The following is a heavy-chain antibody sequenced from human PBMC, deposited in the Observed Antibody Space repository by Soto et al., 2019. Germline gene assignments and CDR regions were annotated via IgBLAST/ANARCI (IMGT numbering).Heavy chain of an antibody. J-gene: IGHJ6*02. Sequence: QVQLQESGPGLVKPSETLSLTCTVSGGSISSYYWSWIRQPAGKGLEWIGRIYTSGSTNYNPSLKSRVTMSVDTSKNQFSLKLSSVTAADTAVYYCASTYYYGSGAYYYGMDVWGQGTTVTVSS. V-gene: IGHV4-4*07. CDR1: GGSISSYY. CDR3: ASTYYYGSGAYYYGMDV. D-gene: IGHD3-10*01. CDR2: IYTSGST.